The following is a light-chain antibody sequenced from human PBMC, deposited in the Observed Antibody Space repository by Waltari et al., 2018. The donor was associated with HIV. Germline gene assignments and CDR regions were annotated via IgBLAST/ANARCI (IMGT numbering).Light chain of an antibody. CDR2: ANP. V-gene: IGLV1-40*01. Sequence: QSVLTQPPSVSGAPGQRVTISCSGGSSNIGSGYDVHWYQQFPGTAPKVLIYANPNRPSGVLVRFSGSKSGYSASLVITGLQAEDDADYYCQSYDSSLSGWVFGGGTKLTVL. J-gene: IGLJ3*02. CDR3: QSYDSSLSGWV. CDR1: SSNIGSGYD.